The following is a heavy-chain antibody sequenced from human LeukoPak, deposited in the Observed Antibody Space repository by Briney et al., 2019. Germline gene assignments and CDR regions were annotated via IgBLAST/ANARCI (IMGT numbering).Heavy chain of an antibody. CDR3: ARSSYCSGGSCYSVFDY. J-gene: IGHJ4*02. V-gene: IGHV4-38-2*01. D-gene: IGHD2-15*01. Sequence: LRLSCAASGFTFDDYAMHWVRQPPGKGLEWIGSIYHSGSTYYNPSLKSRVTISVDTSKNQFSLKLSSVTAADTAVYYCARSSYCSGGSCYSVFDYWGQGTLVTVSS. CDR1: GFTFDDYA. CDR2: IYHSGST.